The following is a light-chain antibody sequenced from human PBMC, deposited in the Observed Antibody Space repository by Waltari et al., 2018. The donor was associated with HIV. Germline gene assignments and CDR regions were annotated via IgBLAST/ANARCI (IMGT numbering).Light chain of an antibody. J-gene: IGKJ4*01. CDR1: QSVSTY. V-gene: IGKV3-11*01. CDR2: DAS. Sequence: EIALTQSPATLSLSPGERATLSCRASQSVSTYLAWYQQKPGQAPRLLIYDASHRATGIPARFSGSGSGTDFTLAISSLEPEDFAVYYCQQRSNWPPSFGGGTKVEIK. CDR3: QQRSNWPPS.